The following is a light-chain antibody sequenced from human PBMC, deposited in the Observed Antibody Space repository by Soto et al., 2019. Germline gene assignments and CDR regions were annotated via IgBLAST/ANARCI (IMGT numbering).Light chain of an antibody. CDR3: TSFATGRIYV. Sequence: QSVLTQPPSVSGAPGQRVTISCTGNNSNLGAGYDVHWYQQLPGAAPKLVIFGNRNRPSGVPERFSGSKSGTSASLAIIGLQAEDEGDYYCTSFATGRIYVFGSGTKLTVL. CDR2: GNR. V-gene: IGLV1-40*01. J-gene: IGLJ1*01. CDR1: NSNLGAGYD.